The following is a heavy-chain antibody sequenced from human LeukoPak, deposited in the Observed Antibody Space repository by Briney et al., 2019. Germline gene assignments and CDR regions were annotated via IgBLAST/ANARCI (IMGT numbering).Heavy chain of an antibody. CDR2: INPNSGGT. CDR1: GYTFTGYY. J-gene: IGHJ3*02. CDR3: ARAAMEWLAQGSFDI. Sequence: ASVKVSCKASGYTFTGYYMHWVRQAPGQGLEWMGRINPNSGGTNYAQKFQGRVTMTRDTSISTAYMELSRLRSDDTAVYYCARAAMEWLAQGSFDIWGQGTMVTVSS. D-gene: IGHD6-19*01. V-gene: IGHV1-2*06.